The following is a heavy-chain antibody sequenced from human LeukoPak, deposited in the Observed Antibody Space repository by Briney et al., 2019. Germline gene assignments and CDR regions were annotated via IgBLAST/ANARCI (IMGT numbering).Heavy chain of an antibody. CDR1: GGSISSYY. D-gene: IGHD2-15*01. Sequence: PSETLSLTCTVSGGSISSYYWTWIRQTPGKGLEWIGYIYYSGSTNYNPSLKSRVTISVDASKNQFSLRLSSVTAADTAVYYCARDSLDCSGGSCYPTSRDYWGQGTLVTVSS. V-gene: IGHV4-59*12. CDR2: IYYSGST. CDR3: ARDSLDCSGGSCYPTSRDY. J-gene: IGHJ4*02.